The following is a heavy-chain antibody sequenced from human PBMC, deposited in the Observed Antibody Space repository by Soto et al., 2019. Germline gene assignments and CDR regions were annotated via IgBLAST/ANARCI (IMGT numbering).Heavy chain of an antibody. CDR3: AMPLGTRGYEMGIDY. V-gene: IGHV4-39*01. Sequence: SETLSLTCTVSGDSISDSAYYWGWIRQPPGQGLEWIGSINYSGSTYYNPSLKSRVTISVDTSKNQFSLKLSSVTAADTAVYYCAMPLGTRGYEMGIDYWGQGTLVTVSS. CDR2: INYSGST. J-gene: IGHJ4*02. D-gene: IGHD5-12*01. CDR1: GDSISDSAYY.